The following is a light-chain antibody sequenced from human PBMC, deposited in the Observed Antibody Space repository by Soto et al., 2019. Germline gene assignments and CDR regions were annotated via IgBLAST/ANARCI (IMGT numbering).Light chain of an antibody. V-gene: IGLV2-14*01. Sequence: QSALTQPASVSGSPGQSITISCTGTSSDVGGYNYDSWYQQHPGEAPKLIIYDVTNRPSGVSNRFSGSKSGNTASLTISGLQAEDEADYYCSSYTSSFTLVVFGGGTKLTVL. CDR1: SSDVGGYNY. CDR3: SSYTSSFTLVV. CDR2: DVT. J-gene: IGLJ2*01.